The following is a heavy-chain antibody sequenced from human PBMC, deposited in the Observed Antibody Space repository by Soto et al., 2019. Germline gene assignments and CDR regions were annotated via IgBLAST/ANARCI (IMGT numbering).Heavy chain of an antibody. D-gene: IGHD3-3*01. V-gene: IGHV1-8*01. J-gene: IGHJ6*03. CDR2: MNPNSGNT. CDR1: GYTFTSYD. Sequence: ASVKVSCNASGYTFTSYDINWVRQATGQGLEWMGWMNPNSGNTGYAQKFQGRVTMTRNTSISTAYMELSSLRSEDTAVYYCARGRGGGGYDFWSGYSWGNYYYYYYMDVWGKGTTVTVSS. CDR3: ARGRGGGGYDFWSGYSWGNYYYYYYMDV.